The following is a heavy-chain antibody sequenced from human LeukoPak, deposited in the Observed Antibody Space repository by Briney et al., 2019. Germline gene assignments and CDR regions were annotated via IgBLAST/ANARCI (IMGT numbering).Heavy chain of an antibody. V-gene: IGHV3-23*01. CDR2: LSDNGANT. J-gene: IGHJ3*02. CDR3: AGRRDGFDI. Sequence: GGSLRLSCAASGFAFSSYAMNWVRQAPGKGLERVSSLSDNGANTYYADSVKGRFTISRDNSKNTLHLQMNSLRVEDTALYYCAGRRDGFDIWGQGTMVTVSS. CDR1: GFAFSSYA.